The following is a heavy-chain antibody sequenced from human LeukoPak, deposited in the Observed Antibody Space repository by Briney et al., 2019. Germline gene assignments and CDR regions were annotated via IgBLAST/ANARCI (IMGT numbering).Heavy chain of an antibody. CDR1: GGSISSSNW. J-gene: IGHJ5*02. CDR2: IYHSGST. D-gene: IGHD6-19*01. V-gene: IGHV4-4*02. Sequence: PSGTLSLTCAVSGGSISSSNWWSWVRQPPGKGLEWIGEIYHSGSTNYNPSLKSRVTISVDTSKNQFSLKLSSVTAADTAVYYCARHEEQWLTGWFDPWGQGTLVTVSS. CDR3: ARHEEQWLTGWFDP.